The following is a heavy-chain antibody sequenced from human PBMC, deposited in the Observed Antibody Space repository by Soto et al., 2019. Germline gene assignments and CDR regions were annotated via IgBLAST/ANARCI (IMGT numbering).Heavy chain of an antibody. V-gene: IGHV3-30-3*01. CDR1: GFTFSSYA. CDR3: AREEPSGEGAYDY. D-gene: IGHD1-26*01. CDR2: ISYDGSNK. Sequence: QVQLVESGGGVVQPGRSLRLSCAASGFTFSSYAMHWVRQAPGKGLEWVAVISYDGSNKYYADSVKGRFTISRDNSKKTLYLEMNSLRAEDTAGYYCAREEPSGEGAYDYWGQGTLVTVSS. J-gene: IGHJ4*02.